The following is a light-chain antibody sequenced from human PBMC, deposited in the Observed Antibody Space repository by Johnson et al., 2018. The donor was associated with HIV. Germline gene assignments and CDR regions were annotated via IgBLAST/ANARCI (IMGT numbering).Light chain of an antibody. Sequence: QSVLTQPPSVSAAPGQRVTISCSGSSSNIGNNYVSWYQHLPGTAPKLLIYDNNKRPSGIPDRFSGSKSGTSATLGITGLQTGDEADYYCGTWASILSVYVFGTGTKVSVL. J-gene: IGLJ1*01. CDR2: DNN. CDR3: GTWASILSVYV. V-gene: IGLV1-51*01. CDR1: SSNIGNNY.